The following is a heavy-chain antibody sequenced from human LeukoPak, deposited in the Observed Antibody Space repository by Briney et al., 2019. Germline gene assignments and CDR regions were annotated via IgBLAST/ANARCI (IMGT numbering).Heavy chain of an antibody. CDR2: INPSGGST. CDR1: GYTFTSNY. D-gene: IGHD2-15*01. CDR3: ARVLRYCSGGNCYSGGLGYMDV. Sequence: ASVKVSCKASGYTFTSNYMHWVRQAPGQGLEWMGIINPSGGSTSYAQKFQGRVTMTRDMSTSTVYMDLSSLRAEDTAVYYCARVLRYCSGGNCYSGGLGYMDVWGKGTTVTISS. J-gene: IGHJ6*03. V-gene: IGHV1-46*01.